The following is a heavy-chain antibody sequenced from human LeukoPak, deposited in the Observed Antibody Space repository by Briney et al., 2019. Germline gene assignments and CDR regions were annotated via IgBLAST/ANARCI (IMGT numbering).Heavy chain of an antibody. Sequence: ASVKVSCKASGYTFTGYYMHWVRQAPGQGLEWMGGIIPIFGTANYAQKFQGRVTITADESTSTAYMELSSLRSEDTAVYYCASRFGERRTYYYYYMDVWGKGTTVTISS. CDR1: GYTFTGYY. D-gene: IGHD3-10*01. CDR3: ASRFGERRTYYYYYMDV. CDR2: IIPIFGTA. J-gene: IGHJ6*03. V-gene: IGHV1-69*13.